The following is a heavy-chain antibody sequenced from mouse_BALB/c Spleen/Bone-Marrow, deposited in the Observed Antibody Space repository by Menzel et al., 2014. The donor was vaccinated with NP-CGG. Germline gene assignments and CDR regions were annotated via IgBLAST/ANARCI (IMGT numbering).Heavy chain of an antibody. CDR1: GYTFTDYY. CDR2: IYPGSDNT. CDR3: ARTTTATSY. Sequence: VQLQQSGAELARPGASVKLSCKASGYTFTDYYINWMKQRTGQGLEWIGGIYPGSDNTYYNEKFKGKATLTADKSSSTTYMQLSSLTSEDSAVYFCARTTTATSYWGQGTLVTVSA. V-gene: IGHV1-76*01. D-gene: IGHD1-2*01. J-gene: IGHJ3*01.